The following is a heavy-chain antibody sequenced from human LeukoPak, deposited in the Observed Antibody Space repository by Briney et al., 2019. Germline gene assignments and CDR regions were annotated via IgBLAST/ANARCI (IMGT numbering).Heavy chain of an antibody. CDR3: ARGRYYGSS. D-gene: IGHD3-10*01. V-gene: IGHV5-10-1*01. Sequence: GESLKISCKGSGYIFANYWITWVRQMPGKGLEWMGRVDPSDSYSNYSPSFQGHVTISADKSSSTAYLQWSSLKASDTAIYYCARGRYYGSSWGQGTLVTGSS. J-gene: IGHJ5*02. CDR1: GYIFANYW. CDR2: VDPSDSYS.